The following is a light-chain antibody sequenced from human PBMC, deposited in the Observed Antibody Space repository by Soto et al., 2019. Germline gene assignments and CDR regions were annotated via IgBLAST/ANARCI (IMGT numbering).Light chain of an antibody. CDR1: QTISSW. J-gene: IGKJ1*01. V-gene: IGKV1-5*03. CDR2: KAS. CDR3: QHYSLYSPWT. Sequence: DIQMTQSPSTLSGSVGDRVTITCRASQTISSWLAWYQQKPGKAPKLLIYKASTLKSGVPSRFSGSGSGTEFTLTISSLQPDDSATYYCQHYSLYSPWTFGQGTK.